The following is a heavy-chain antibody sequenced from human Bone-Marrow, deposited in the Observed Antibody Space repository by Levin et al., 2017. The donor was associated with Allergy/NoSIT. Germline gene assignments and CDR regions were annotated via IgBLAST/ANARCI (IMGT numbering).Heavy chain of an antibody. D-gene: IGHD2-2*02. V-gene: IGHV3-48*03. Sequence: PGGSLRLSCAASGFTFSNFEMNWVRQAPGKGLEWLSYISSTYIISYADSLKGRLTISRDNAKNSLYLQMNSLRAEDTAVYYCTATRGLIIPTVIKHDAFDMWGQGTLVTVSS. CDR1: GFTFSNFE. CDR3: TATRGLIIPTVIKHDAFDM. J-gene: IGHJ3*02. CDR2: ISSTYII.